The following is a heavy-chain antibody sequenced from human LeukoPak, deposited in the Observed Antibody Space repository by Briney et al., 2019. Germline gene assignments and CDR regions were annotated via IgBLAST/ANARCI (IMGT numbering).Heavy chain of an antibody. CDR2: ISSSSNYR. CDR3: VRDAWVPGDYHGMDV. J-gene: IGHJ6*02. Sequence: GGSLRLSCAASEFTFSTYSMNWVRQAPGKGLEWVSSISSSSNYRYYADSVKGRFTISRDNAKNSLYLQMNGLRAEDTAVYYCVRDAWVPGDYHGMDVWGQGTTVTVSS. CDR1: EFTFSTYS. V-gene: IGHV3-21*01. D-gene: IGHD1-26*01.